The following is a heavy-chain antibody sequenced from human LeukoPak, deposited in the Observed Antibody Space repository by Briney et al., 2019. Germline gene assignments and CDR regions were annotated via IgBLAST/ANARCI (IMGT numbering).Heavy chain of an antibody. D-gene: IGHD6-19*01. Sequence: PSETLSLTCAVYGGSFSGYYWSWIPQPPGKGLEWIGEINHSGSTNYNPSLKSRVTISVDTSKNQFSLKLSSVTAADTAVYYCARGMDSSGWPKKCYFDYWGQGTLVTVSS. CDR3: ARGMDSSGWPKKCYFDY. CDR2: INHSGST. V-gene: IGHV4-34*01. CDR1: GGSFSGYY. J-gene: IGHJ4*02.